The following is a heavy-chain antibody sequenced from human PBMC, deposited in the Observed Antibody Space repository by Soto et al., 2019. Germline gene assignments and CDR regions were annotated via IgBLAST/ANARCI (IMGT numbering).Heavy chain of an antibody. D-gene: IGHD3-3*01. Sequence: EVQLLESGGGLVQPGGSLRLSCAASGFTFSSYAMSWVRQAPGKGLEWVSAMSGSGGSAYYADSVKGRFTISRDNSKNTLYLQMNSLRAEATAVYYCAKTGFGVVCYFDYWGQGTLVTVSS. CDR2: MSGSGGSA. V-gene: IGHV3-23*01. J-gene: IGHJ4*02. CDR1: GFTFSSYA. CDR3: AKTGFGVVCYFDY.